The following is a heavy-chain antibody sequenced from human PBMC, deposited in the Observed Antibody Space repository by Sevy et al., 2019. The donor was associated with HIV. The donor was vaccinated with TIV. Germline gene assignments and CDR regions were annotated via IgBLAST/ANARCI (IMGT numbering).Heavy chain of an antibody. CDR3: TRQGPSDGMDV. V-gene: IGHV5-51*01. CDR1: GYSFTSYC. CDR2: FCPGDSDI. J-gene: IGHJ6*02. Sequence: GESQKISCKISGYSFTSYCIGWVRQMTGKGLEWMGIFCPGDSDISYSPSFQGQVTISADKSISTVYLQWRSLKASDTAMYYCTRQGPSDGMDVWGRGTTVTVSS.